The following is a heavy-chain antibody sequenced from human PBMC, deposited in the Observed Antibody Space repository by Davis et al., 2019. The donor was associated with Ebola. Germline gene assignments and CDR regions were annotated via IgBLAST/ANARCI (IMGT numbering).Heavy chain of an antibody. Sequence: AASVKVSCKASGYTFTAYYMHWVRQAPGQGLEWMGIINPSGGSTSYAQKFQGRVTMTTDTSTGTAYMELRSLRSDDTTVYYCARDKYSIVGVTDYWGQGTLVTVSS. J-gene: IGHJ4*02. V-gene: IGHV1-46*01. CDR3: ARDKYSIVGVTDY. CDR2: INPSGGST. D-gene: IGHD1-26*01. CDR1: GYTFTAYY.